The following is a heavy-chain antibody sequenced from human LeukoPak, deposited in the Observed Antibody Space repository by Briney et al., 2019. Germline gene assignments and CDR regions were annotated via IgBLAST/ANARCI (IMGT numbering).Heavy chain of an antibody. V-gene: IGHV3-7*01. CDR1: GFTFSSYW. Sequence: PGGSLRLSCAASGFTFSSYWMSWVRQAPGKGLEWVANIKQDGSEKYYVDSVKGRFTISRDNAKNSLYLQMNSLRAEDTAVYYCARVSPVLPSSAGPNFYYYYYYMDVWGKGTTVTVSS. CDR3: ARVSPVLPSSAGPNFYYYYYYMDV. CDR2: IKQDGSEK. D-gene: IGHD3-10*01. J-gene: IGHJ6*03.